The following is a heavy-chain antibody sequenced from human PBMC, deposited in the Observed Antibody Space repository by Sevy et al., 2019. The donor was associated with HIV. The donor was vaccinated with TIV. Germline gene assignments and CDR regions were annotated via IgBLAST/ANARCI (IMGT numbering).Heavy chain of an antibody. Sequence: GGSLRLSCAASGFPFSGSAMHWVRQASGKGLGWVGRIRSKANSYAASYAGSGKGRLTISRDDSKNTAYLQMNSLKTEYTAVYYCTRGDSGSYFLRQLWGQGTLVTVSS. CDR2: IRSKANSYAA. CDR1: GFPFSGSA. D-gene: IGHD1-26*01. CDR3: TRGDSGSYFLRQL. J-gene: IGHJ4*02. V-gene: IGHV3-73*01.